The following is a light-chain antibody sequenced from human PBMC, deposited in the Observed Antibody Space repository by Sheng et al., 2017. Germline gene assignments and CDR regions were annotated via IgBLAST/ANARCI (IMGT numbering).Light chain of an antibody. CDR1: QSISSSV. V-gene: IGKV3-20*01. CDR3: QQYGRA. J-gene: IGKJ2*01. CDR2: GTS. Sequence: TQSPATLSVSPGERVTLSCRASQSISSSVLAWHQQKPGQAPRLVIYGTSSRAAGIPDRFSGSGSGTDFTLTINRLEPEDFAVYYCQQYGRAFGQGTRLEI.